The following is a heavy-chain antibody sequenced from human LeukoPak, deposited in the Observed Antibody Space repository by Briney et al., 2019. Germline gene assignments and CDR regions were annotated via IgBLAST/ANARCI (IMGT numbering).Heavy chain of an antibody. Sequence: GGSLRLSRVPSGSGFTFSEFWMGWVRQAPGERLEWVANIKGEGSETYYVDSVKGRFTISRDNVKNSVYLQKDSLRVDDTSMYRCAREAYCGGPSCFAVNYMDDWGKGTTVTVSS. J-gene: IGHJ6*03. V-gene: IGHV3-7*01. CDR2: IKGEGSET. CDR1: GSGFTFSEFW. D-gene: IGHD2-2*01. CDR3: AREAYCGGPSCFAVNYMDD.